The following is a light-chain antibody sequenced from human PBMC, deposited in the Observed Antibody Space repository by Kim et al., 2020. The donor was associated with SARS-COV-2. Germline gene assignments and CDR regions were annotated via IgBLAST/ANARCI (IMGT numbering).Light chain of an antibody. V-gene: IGKV3-15*01. Sequence: ASPGETAPLSCSARQSISSILSWYQQKSGRAPRLLIYGASTRATGMSARFSGSGSGTEFTLTISSLQSEDFAVFCCQQYNSWPITFGQGTRLEIK. CDR2: GAS. J-gene: IGKJ5*01. CDR3: QQYNSWPIT. CDR1: QSISSI.